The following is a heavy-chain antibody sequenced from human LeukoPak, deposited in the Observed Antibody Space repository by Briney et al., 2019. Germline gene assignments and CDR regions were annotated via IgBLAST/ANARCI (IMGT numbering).Heavy chain of an antibody. D-gene: IGHD4-17*01. CDR1: GFTFSSYA. CDR2: ISGSGGST. Sequence: GGSLRLSCAASGFTFSSYAMSWVRQAPGKGLEWVSAISGSGGSTYYADSAKGRFTISRDNSKNTLYLQMNSLRAEDTAVYYCAKDLFGGMTTVTSYFDYWGQGTLVTVSS. V-gene: IGHV3-23*01. J-gene: IGHJ4*02. CDR3: AKDLFGGMTTVTSYFDY.